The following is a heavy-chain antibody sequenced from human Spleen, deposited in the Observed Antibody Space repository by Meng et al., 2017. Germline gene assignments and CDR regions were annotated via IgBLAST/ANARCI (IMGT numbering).Heavy chain of an antibody. CDR2: IYHSGST. J-gene: IGHJ6*02. D-gene: IGHD5-18*01. CDR3: ASRYSYGYRGSYYYGMDV. CDR1: GGSISSSNW. V-gene: IGHV4-4*02. Sequence: SETLSLTCAVSGGSISSSNWWSWVRQPPGKGLEWIGEIYHSGSTNYNPSLKSRVTISVDKSKNQFSLKLSSVTAADTAVYYCASRYSYGYRGSYYYGMDVWGQGTTVTVSS.